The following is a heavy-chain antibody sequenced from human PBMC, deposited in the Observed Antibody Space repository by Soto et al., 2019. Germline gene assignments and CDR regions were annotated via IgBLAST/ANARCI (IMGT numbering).Heavy chain of an antibody. Sequence: QVQLVQSGAEVKKPGASVKVSCKASGYTFTSYAMHWVRQAPGQRLEWMGWINAGNGNTKYSQKFQGRVTITRDTSASTAYMELXSLRSEDTAVYYCARELXNYDFWSAPLRDYWGQGTLVTVSS. CDR1: GYTFTSYA. CDR3: ARELXNYDFWSAPLRDY. V-gene: IGHV1-3*01. CDR2: INAGNGNT. D-gene: IGHD3-3*01. J-gene: IGHJ4*02.